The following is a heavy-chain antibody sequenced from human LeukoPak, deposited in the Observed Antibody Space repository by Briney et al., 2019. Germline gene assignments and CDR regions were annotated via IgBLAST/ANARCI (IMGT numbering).Heavy chain of an antibody. J-gene: IGHJ4*02. CDR1: GFTFSTYS. V-gene: IGHV3-48*01. CDR2: ISSSSSTI. CDR3: TRSTTIDY. D-gene: IGHD5/OR15-5a*01. Sequence: GGSLRLSYAASGFTFSTYSMNWVRQAPGKGLEWVSYISSSSSTIDYADSVKGRFTISRDNAKNSLYLQMNTLRAEDTAVYFCTRSTTIDYWGQGTLVTVSS.